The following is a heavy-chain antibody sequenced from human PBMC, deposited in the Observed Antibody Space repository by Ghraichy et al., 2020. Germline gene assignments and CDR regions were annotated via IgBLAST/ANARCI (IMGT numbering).Heavy chain of an antibody. CDR2: IYHSGST. V-gene: IGHV4-4*02. CDR3: ARDMVRGVMAFYDYGMDV. CDR1: GGSISSSNW. J-gene: IGHJ6*02. Sequence: SETLSLTCAVSGGSISSSNWWSWVRQPPGKGLEWIGEIYHSGSTNYNPSLKSRVTISVDKSKNQFSLKLSSVTAADTAVYYCARDMVRGVMAFYDYGMDVWGQGTTVTVSS. D-gene: IGHD3-10*01.